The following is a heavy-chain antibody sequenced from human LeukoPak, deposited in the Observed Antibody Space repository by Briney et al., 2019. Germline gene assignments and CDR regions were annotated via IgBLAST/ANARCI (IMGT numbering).Heavy chain of an antibody. D-gene: IGHD2-15*01. Sequence: PGGSLRLSCAASGFTFSSYAMHWVRQAPGKGLEWVAVISYDGSNKYYADSVKGRFTISRDNSKNTLYLQMNSLRAEGTAVYYCARDSPAYCSGGSCYFGFYYYYYYMDVWGKGTTVTVS. CDR2: ISYDGSNK. CDR3: ARDSPAYCSGGSCYFGFYYYYYYMDV. CDR1: GFTFSSYA. V-gene: IGHV3-30-3*01. J-gene: IGHJ6*03.